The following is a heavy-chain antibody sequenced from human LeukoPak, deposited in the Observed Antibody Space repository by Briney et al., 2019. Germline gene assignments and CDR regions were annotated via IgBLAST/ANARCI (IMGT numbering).Heavy chain of an antibody. CDR2: INHSGST. J-gene: IGHJ2*01. D-gene: IGHD6-6*01. V-gene: IGHV4-34*01. Sequence: SETLSLTCAVYGGSFSGYYWSWIRQPPGKGLEWIGGINHSGSTNYNPSLKSRVTISVDTSKNQFSLKLSSVTAADTAVYYCARAESIAARPPWYFDLWGRGTLVTVSS. CDR1: GGSFSGYY. CDR3: ARAESIAARPPWYFDL.